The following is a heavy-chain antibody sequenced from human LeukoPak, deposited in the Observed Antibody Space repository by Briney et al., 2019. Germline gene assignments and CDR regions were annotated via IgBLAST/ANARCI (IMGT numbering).Heavy chain of an antibody. Sequence: ASVKVSCKASGGTFSSYAISWVRQAPGQGLEWMGWTNPNSGGTNYAQKFQGRVTMTRDTSTSTAYMELSRLRSDDTAVYYCARGDDYGDYWGLYWGQGTLVTVSS. J-gene: IGHJ4*02. CDR3: ARGDDYGDYWGLY. CDR1: GGTFSSYA. D-gene: IGHD4-17*01. CDR2: TNPNSGGT. V-gene: IGHV1-2*02.